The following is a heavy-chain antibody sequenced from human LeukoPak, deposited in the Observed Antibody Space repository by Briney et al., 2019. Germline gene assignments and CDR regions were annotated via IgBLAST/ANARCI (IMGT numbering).Heavy chain of an antibody. CDR2: IYYSGST. V-gene: IGHV4-59*12. CDR1: GGSISSYY. CDR3: ARAPEPGIAVAGLWFDP. D-gene: IGHD6-19*01. Sequence: SETLSLTCTVSGGSISSYYWSWIRQPPGKGLEWIGYIYYSGSTYYNPSLKSRVTISVDTSKNQFSLKLSSVTAADTAVYYCARAPEPGIAVAGLWFDPWGQGTLVTVSS. J-gene: IGHJ5*02.